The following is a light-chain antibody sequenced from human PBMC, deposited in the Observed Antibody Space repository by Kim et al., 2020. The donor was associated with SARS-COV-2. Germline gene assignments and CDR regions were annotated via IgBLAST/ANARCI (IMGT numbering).Light chain of an antibody. V-gene: IGKV1-12*01. Sequence: AAVGDRVTSTCRASQGISSWLAWYQQKPGKAPKLLIYAASSLQSGVPSRFSGSGSGTDFTLNINSLQPEDFATYCCQQVNSLPLTFAEGTKVDIK. CDR3: QQVNSLPLT. CDR1: QGISSW. J-gene: IGKJ4*01. CDR2: AAS.